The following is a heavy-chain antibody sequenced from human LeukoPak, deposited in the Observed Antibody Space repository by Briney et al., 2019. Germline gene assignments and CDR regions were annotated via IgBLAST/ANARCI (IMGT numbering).Heavy chain of an antibody. V-gene: IGHV3-21*06. Sequence: GGSLRLSCGTSGFTFNSYTMNWVRQAPGKGLEWVSSISSSGRYIYYADSVKGRFVISRDNAKNSLHLQMNSLRADDTAVYYCARGEGGGLWLGDLSWGQGTLVTVSS. J-gene: IGHJ5*02. CDR2: ISSSGRYI. CDR1: GFTFNSYT. CDR3: ARGEGGGLWLGDLS. D-gene: IGHD3-10*01.